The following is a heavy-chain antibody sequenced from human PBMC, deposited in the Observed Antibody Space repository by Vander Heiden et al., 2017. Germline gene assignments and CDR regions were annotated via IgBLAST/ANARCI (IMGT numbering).Heavy chain of an antibody. CDR2: ISGSGGST. CDR1: GSTFSRYA. D-gene: IGHD4-17*01. Sequence: EVQLLESGGGLVQHGGSLRLSCAASGSTFSRYAMSWVRQAPGKGLEWVSAISGSGGSTYYADSVKGRFTISRDNSKNTLYLQMNSLRAEDTAVYYCAKGGDYRNYCDYWGQGTLVTVSS. V-gene: IGHV3-23*01. J-gene: IGHJ4*02. CDR3: AKGGDYRNYCDY.